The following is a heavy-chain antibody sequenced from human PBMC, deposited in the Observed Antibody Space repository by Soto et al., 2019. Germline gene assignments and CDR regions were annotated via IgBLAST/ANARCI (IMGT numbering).Heavy chain of an antibody. CDR1: GFTFSSYW. CDR3: ARGLVPGILVAQYYHYYGMAV. Sequence: GGSLRLSCAASGFTFSSYWMHWVRQAPGKGLVWVSRINSDGSSTSYADSVKGRFTISRDNAKNTLYLQMNSLRAEDTAVYYCARGLVPGILVAQYYHYYGMAVWGQGSTVPGSS. CDR2: INSDGSST. V-gene: IGHV3-74*01. D-gene: IGHD6-19*01. J-gene: IGHJ6*02.